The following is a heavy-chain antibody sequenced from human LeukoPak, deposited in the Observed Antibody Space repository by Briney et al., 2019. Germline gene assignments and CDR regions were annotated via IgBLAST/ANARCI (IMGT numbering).Heavy chain of an antibody. Sequence: GGSLRLSCAASGFTFSSYEMNWVRQAPGKGLEWVSYISSSGSTIYYADSVKGRFTISRDNAKNSLYLQMNSLRAEDTAVYYCARDYYYGSGRPPLPLDHWGQGTLVTVSS. J-gene: IGHJ4*02. CDR1: GFTFSSYE. CDR3: ARDYYYGSGRPPLPLDH. V-gene: IGHV3-48*03. D-gene: IGHD3-10*01. CDR2: ISSSGSTI.